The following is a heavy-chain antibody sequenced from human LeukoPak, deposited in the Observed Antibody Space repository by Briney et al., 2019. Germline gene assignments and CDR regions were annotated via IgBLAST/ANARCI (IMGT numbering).Heavy chain of an antibody. CDR1: GFTFSSYA. CDR3: AKDARDIVVVPAASDY. Sequence: PGGSPRLSCAASGFTFSSYAMSWVRQAPGKGLEWVSAISGSGGSTYYADSVKGRFTISRGNSKNTLYLQMNSLRAEDTAVYYCAKDARDIVVVPAASDYWGQGTLVTVSS. D-gene: IGHD2-2*01. J-gene: IGHJ4*02. V-gene: IGHV3-23*01. CDR2: ISGSGGST.